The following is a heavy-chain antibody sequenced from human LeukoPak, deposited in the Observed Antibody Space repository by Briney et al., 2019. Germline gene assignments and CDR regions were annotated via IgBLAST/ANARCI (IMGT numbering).Heavy chain of an antibody. Sequence: TGGSLRLSCTASGFTSSDYYMSWIRQAPGKGLEWVAYISSSGSNIYYADSVKGRFTISRDNAKNSLYLQLNSLRVEDAAVYYCARGTGELDYWGQGTLVTVAS. CDR3: ARGTGELDY. CDR1: GFTSSDYY. D-gene: IGHD7-27*01. J-gene: IGHJ4*02. CDR2: ISSSGSNI. V-gene: IGHV3-11*01.